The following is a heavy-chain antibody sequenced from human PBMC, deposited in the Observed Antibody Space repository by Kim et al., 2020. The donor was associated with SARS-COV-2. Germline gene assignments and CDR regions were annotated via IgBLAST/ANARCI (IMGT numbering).Heavy chain of an antibody. CDR1: GYTFTSYG. CDR3: ARGVRVVPDYYYYYGMDV. CDR2: ISAYNGNT. J-gene: IGHJ6*02. Sequence: ASVKVSCKASGYTFTSYGISWVRQAPGQGLEWMGWISAYNGNTNYAQKLQGRVTMTTDTSTSTAYMELRSLRSDDTAVYYCARGVRVVPDYYYYYGMDVWGQGTTVTVSS. D-gene: IGHD2-2*01. V-gene: IGHV1-18*01.